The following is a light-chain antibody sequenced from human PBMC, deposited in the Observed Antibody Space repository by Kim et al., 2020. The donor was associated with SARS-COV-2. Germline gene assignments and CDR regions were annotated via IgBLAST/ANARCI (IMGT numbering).Light chain of an antibody. CDR2: GSS. CDR3: QKYADYRWT. V-gene: IGKV3-20*01. CDR1: QSVSSSY. Sequence: EIVLTQSPGTLSSSPGERATLSCRASQSVSSSYLAWYQQKPGQTPRLLIHGSSRRATGIPDRFSGSGSGTDFTLTISGLEPEDFAVYYCQKYADYRWTFGQGTKVDIK. J-gene: IGKJ1*01.